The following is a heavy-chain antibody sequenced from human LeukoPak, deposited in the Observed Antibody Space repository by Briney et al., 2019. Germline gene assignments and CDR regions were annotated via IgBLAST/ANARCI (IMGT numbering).Heavy chain of an antibody. J-gene: IGHJ6*03. CDR1: GGSISSSNW. V-gene: IGHV4-4*02. CDR3: AFDGYSSSWLLMDV. D-gene: IGHD6-13*01. Sequence: PSGTLSLTCAVSGGSISSSNWWSWVRQPPGKGLEWIGEIYHSGSTNYNPSLKSRVTISVDKSKNQFSLKLSSVTAADTAVYYCAFDGYSSSWLLMDVWGKGTTVTVSS. CDR2: IYHSGST.